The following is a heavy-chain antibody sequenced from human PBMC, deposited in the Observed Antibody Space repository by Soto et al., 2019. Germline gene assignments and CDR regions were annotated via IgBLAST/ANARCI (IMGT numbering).Heavy chain of an antibody. V-gene: IGHV3-23*01. Sequence: GGSLRLSCAASGFTFSSYAMSWVRQAPGKGLEWVSAISGSGGSTYYADSVKGRFTISRDNSKNTVYLQMNSLIAEDMAVYYCAKDLYYYDSSGGGDYWGQGTLVTVSS. J-gene: IGHJ4*02. CDR1: GFTFSSYA. CDR3: AKDLYYYDSSGGGDY. D-gene: IGHD3-22*01. CDR2: ISGSGGST.